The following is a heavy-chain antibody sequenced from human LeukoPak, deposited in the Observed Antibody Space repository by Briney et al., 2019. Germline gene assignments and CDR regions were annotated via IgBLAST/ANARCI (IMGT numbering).Heavy chain of an antibody. CDR2: INPNSGAT. Sequence: ASVKVSCKASGYTFTDYYIHWVRQAPGQGLEWMGWINPNSGATIYAQKFQGRVTMTRATSITTAYMELIGLRSDDTAVYFCARQPIPGMNGLDPWGQGILVTVSS. CDR3: ARQPIPGMNGLDP. J-gene: IGHJ5*02. CDR1: GYTFTDYY. D-gene: IGHD1-20*01. V-gene: IGHV1-2*02.